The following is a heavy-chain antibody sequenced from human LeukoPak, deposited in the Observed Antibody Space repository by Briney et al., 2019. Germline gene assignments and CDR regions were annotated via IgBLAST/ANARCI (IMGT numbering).Heavy chain of an antibody. J-gene: IGHJ5*02. CDR2: ISGSGETT. D-gene: IGHD3-16*01. CDR1: RFTFRSYG. CDR3: AKESSLFGGYNWFDP. Sequence: GGSLRLSCAGSRFTFRSYGMSWVRQAPGKGLEWVSGISGSGETTYYADSVNGRFTISRDNSKNTLYLQMNSLRAEDTAVYYCAKESSLFGGYNWFDPWGQGTLVTVSS. V-gene: IGHV3-23*01.